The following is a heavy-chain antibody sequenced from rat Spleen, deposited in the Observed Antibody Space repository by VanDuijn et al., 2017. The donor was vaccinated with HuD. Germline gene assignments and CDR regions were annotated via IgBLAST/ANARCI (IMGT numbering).Heavy chain of an antibody. CDR3: ARPTTGIPFNY. CDR2: ISFDGSST. V-gene: IGHV5-7*01. CDR1: GFTFSDYN. Sequence: EVQLVESDGGLVQPGGSLKLSCAASGFTFSDYNMAWVRQAPKTGLEWVATISFDGSSTYYRDSVKGRFTISRDNAKSTLYLQMDSLRSEDTAIYYCARPTTGIPFNYWGQGVMVTVSS. D-gene: IGHD1-9*01. J-gene: IGHJ2*01.